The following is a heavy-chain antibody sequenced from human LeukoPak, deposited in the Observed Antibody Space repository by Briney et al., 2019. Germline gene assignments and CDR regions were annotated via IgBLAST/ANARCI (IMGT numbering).Heavy chain of an antibody. J-gene: IGHJ6*02. D-gene: IGHD2-15*01. CDR2: ISVYNGDI. CDR3: AREGEYCSGGRCFSSNGMDV. V-gene: IGHV1-18*01. CDR1: GYTFISYG. Sequence: ASVKVSCKASGYTFISYGISWVRQAPGQGLEWMGRISVYNGDINYAQKLQGRVTMTTDTSTSTVYMDLRSLRSDDTAVYYCAREGEYCSGGRCFSSNGMDVWGQGTSVTVSS.